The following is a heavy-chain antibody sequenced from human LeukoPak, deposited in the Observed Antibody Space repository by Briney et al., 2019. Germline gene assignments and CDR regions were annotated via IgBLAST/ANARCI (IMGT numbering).Heavy chain of an antibody. V-gene: IGHV3-7*03. CDR3: AKVRIRYCSSTSCPDY. D-gene: IGHD2-2*01. Sequence: GGSLRLSCAASGFTFSGYWMSWVRQAPGKGLEWVANIKQDGNEKYYVDSVKGRFTISRDNSKNTLYLQMNSLRAEDTAVYYCAKVRIRYCSSTSCPDYWGQGTLVTVSS. CDR2: IKQDGNEK. CDR1: GFTFSGYW. J-gene: IGHJ4*02.